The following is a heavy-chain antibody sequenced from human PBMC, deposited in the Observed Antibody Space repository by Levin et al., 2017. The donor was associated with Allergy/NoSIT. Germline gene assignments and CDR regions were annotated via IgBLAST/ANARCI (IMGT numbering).Heavy chain of an antibody. J-gene: IGHJ3*01. CDR2: ITGGGFNT. Sequence: GGSLRLSCAASGFTFSDYAMTWVRQAPGKGLEWVSVITGGGFNTYYGDSVKGRFTVSRDNSKNTLYLELNSLRAEDTATYYCAKKQGGTSGFSFDVWGQGTMVTVSS. CDR3: AKKQGGTSGFSFDV. D-gene: IGHD1-1*01. CDR1: GFTFSDYA. V-gene: IGHV3-23*01.